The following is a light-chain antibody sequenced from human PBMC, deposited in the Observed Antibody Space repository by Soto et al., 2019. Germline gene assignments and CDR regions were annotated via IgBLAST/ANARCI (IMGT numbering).Light chain of an antibody. Sequence: QSALAQPPVASGSTGRSVTISCTGTSSDVGAHNYVSWYQQLPGKAPKLRMYEVRKRPSGVPDRFSGSKSGNTASLTVSGLQAEDQADYYCTAYAGTYGFLYGLGTGTNVTAL. V-gene: IGLV2-8*01. CDR1: SSDVGAHNY. CDR3: TAYAGTYGFLYG. J-gene: IGLJ1*01. CDR2: EVR.